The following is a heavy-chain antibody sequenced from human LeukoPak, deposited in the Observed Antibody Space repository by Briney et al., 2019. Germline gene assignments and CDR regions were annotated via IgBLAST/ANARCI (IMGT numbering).Heavy chain of an antibody. CDR2: IYTSGST. J-gene: IGHJ3*02. V-gene: IGHV4-4*07. Sequence: SETLSLTCTVSGGSISSYYWSWIRQPAGKGLEWIGRIYTSGSTNYNPSLKSRVTMSVDTSKNQFSLELSSVTAADTAVYYCARVLQIWGDDAFDIWGQGTMVTVSS. CDR3: ARVLQIWGDDAFDI. CDR1: GGSISSYY. D-gene: IGHD5-18*01.